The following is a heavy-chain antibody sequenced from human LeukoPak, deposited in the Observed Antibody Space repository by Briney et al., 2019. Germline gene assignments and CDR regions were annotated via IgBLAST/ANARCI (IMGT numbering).Heavy chain of an antibody. Sequence: SETLSLTRTVSGGSVSRGGYYWSWIRQHPGKGLEWIGYINYRGSTYYNPSLKRRVTISLDTSENQFFLKLSSVTAADTAVYYCARVPPCSSTSCYDRYNWFDPWGQGILVTVSS. CDR1: GGSVSRGGYY. D-gene: IGHD2-2*01. CDR3: ARVPPCSSTSCYDRYNWFDP. J-gene: IGHJ5*02. CDR2: INYRGST. V-gene: IGHV4-31*03.